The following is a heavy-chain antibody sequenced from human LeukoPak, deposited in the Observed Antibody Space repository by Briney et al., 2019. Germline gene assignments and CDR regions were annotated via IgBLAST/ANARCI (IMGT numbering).Heavy chain of an antibody. V-gene: IGHV3-66*03. CDR3: ARDRAATQEWVKFDP. Sequence: GGSLRLSCAVSGFSVSNYYMNWVRQAPGKGLEWVSLIRGSGETFYADSVKGRFTISRDDSKNTVYLQMSSLRVEDTAVYFCARDRAATQEWVKFDPWGQGTLVTVSS. CDR2: IRGSGET. CDR1: GFSVSNYY. D-gene: IGHD2-8*01. J-gene: IGHJ5*02.